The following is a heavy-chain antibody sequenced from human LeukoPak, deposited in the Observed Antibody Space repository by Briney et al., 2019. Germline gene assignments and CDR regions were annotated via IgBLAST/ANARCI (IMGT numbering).Heavy chain of an antibody. D-gene: IGHD3-10*01. Sequence: EAGGSLRLSCAASGFTFSRYAMNWVRQAPGKGLERVSYISSSGSTIYYADSVKGRFTISRDNAKNSLYLQMNSLRAEDTAVYYCAREKFGETNYFDYWGQGTLVTVSS. CDR2: ISSSGSTI. CDR3: AREKFGETNYFDY. V-gene: IGHV3-48*03. J-gene: IGHJ4*02. CDR1: GFTFSRYA.